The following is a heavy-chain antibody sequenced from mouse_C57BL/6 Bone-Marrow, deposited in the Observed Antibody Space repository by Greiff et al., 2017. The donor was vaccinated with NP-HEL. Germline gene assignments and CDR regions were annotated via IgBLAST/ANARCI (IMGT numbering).Heavy chain of an antibody. CDR3: ASQISTMVTTGDY. D-gene: IGHD2-2*01. V-gene: IGHV1-81*01. CDR1: GYTFTSYG. Sequence: VKLVESGAELARPGASVKLSCKASGYTFTSYGISWVKQRTGQGLEWIGEIYPRSGNTYYNEKFKGKATLTADKSSSTAYMELRSLTSEDSAVYFCASQISTMVTTGDYWGQGTTLTVSS. J-gene: IGHJ2*01. CDR2: IYPRSGNT.